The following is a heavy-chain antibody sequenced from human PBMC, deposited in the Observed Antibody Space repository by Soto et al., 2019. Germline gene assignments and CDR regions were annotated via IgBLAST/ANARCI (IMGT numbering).Heavy chain of an antibody. CDR2: IFYSGST. CDR1: GGSVSSRSYY. Sequence: QLQLQESGPGLVKPSETLSLTCTVSGGSVSSRSYYWGWIRQPPGKGLEWIGSIFYSGSTYYNPSLKSRVTISVDTSRNQFSLKLSSVTAADTAVYYCARRGLLVVTQSYFDYWGQGTLVTVSS. V-gene: IGHV4-39*01. D-gene: IGHD2-8*02. J-gene: IGHJ4*02. CDR3: ARRGLLVVTQSYFDY.